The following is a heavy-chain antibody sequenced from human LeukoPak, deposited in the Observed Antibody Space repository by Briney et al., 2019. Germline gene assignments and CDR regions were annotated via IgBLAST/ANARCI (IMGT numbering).Heavy chain of an antibody. V-gene: IGHV1-2*02. CDR2: ISPNSGDT. CDR3: ARDYPHQRFDI. D-gene: IGHD2-2*01. CDR1: GYGFASLW. Sequence: ASVKVSCKASGYGFASLWVHWVRQAPGQGLEWVGYISPNSGDTGLAQKFQGRVTLTRDTSISTVYMEFNSLTSDDTAVYFCARDYPHQRFDIWGQGTLVTVSS. J-gene: IGHJ4*02.